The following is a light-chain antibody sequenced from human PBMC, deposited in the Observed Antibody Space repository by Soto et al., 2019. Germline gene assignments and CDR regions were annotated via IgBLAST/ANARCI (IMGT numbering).Light chain of an antibody. CDR2: DVS. J-gene: IGLJ2*01. CDR3: SSYTTISTLV. V-gene: IGLV2-14*03. Sequence: QSALTQPASVSGSPGQSITISCTGTSSDVGGYKYVSWYQQHPGRAPKLLIYDVSDRPSGVSNRVSGSKSGNTASLTISGLQDEDEADYYCSSYTTISTLVFGGGTKVTVL. CDR1: SSDVGGYKY.